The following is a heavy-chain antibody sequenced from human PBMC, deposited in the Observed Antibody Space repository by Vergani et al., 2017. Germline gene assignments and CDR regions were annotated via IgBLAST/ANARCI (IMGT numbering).Heavy chain of an antibody. J-gene: IGHJ4*02. V-gene: IGHV1-46*01. CDR3: ARAGWRAAAVFDY. D-gene: IGHD6-13*01. Sequence: QVQLVQSGAEVKKPGASVKVSCKASGYTFTSYYMHWVRQAPGQGLEWMGIINPSGGSTSYAQKLQGRVTMTTDTSTSTAYMELRSLRSDDTAVYYCARAGWRAAAVFDYWGQGTLVTVSS. CDR2: INPSGGST. CDR1: GYTFTSYY.